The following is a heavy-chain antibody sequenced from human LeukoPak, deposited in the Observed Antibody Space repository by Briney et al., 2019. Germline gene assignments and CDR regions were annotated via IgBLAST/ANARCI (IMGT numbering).Heavy chain of an antibody. Sequence: GSLRLSCAASGFTFSSYWMSWVRQAPGKGLEWVANIKQDGSEKYYVDSVKGRFTISRDNAKNSLYLQMNSLRAEDTAVYYCARFGITGTTGWYYYYYYMDVWGKGTTVTVS. J-gene: IGHJ6*03. V-gene: IGHV3-7*01. CDR3: ARFGITGTTGWYYYYYYMDV. CDR1: GFTFSSYW. CDR2: IKQDGSEK. D-gene: IGHD1-20*01.